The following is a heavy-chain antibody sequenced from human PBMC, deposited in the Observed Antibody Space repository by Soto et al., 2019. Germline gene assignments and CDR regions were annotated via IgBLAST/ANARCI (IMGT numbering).Heavy chain of an antibody. CDR3: ARDYYGPIQLWAFDY. CDR1: GYTFTSYY. D-gene: IGHD5-18*01. Sequence: QVQLVQSGAEVKKPGASVKVSCKASGYTFTSYYMHWVRQAPGQGLEWMGIINPSCGSTSYAQKFQGRVTMTRDTSTSTVYMELSSLRSEDTAVYYCARDYYGPIQLWAFDYWGQGTLVTVSS. J-gene: IGHJ4*02. V-gene: IGHV1-46*01. CDR2: INPSCGST.